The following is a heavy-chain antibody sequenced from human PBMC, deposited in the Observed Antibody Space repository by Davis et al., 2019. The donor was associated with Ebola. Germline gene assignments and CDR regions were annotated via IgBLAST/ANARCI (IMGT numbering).Heavy chain of an antibody. J-gene: IGHJ6*03. V-gene: IGHV3-33*01. Sequence: PGGSLRLSCAASGFTFSSYGMHWVRQAPGKGLEWVAVIWYDGSNKYYADSVKGRFTISRDNSKNTLYLQMNSLRAEDTAVYYCARDSGSYYMDVWGKGTTVTVSS. CDR3: ARDSGSYYMDV. CDR1: GFTFSSYG. CDR2: IWYDGSNK. D-gene: IGHD1-26*01.